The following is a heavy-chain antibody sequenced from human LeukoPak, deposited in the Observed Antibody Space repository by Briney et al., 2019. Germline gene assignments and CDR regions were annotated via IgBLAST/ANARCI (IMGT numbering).Heavy chain of an antibody. CDR1: GFTFSSYS. V-gene: IGHV3-21*01. Sequence: PGGSLRLSCAASGFTFSSYSMNWVRQAPGKGLEWVSSISSSSSYIYYADSVKGRFTISRDNAKNSLYLQMNSLRAEDTAVYYCARAILRKRYYMDVWGKGTTVTVSS. D-gene: IGHD2-8*01. J-gene: IGHJ6*03. CDR3: ARAILRKRYYMDV. CDR2: ISSSSSYI.